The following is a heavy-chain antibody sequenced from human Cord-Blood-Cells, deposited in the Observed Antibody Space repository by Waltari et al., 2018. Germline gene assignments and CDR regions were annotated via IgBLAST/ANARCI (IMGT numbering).Heavy chain of an antibody. J-gene: IGHJ6*03. V-gene: IGHV1-69*09. Sequence: QVQLVQSGAEVKKPGSSVKVSCKASGGTFSSYAISWVRQAPGQGLEWMGRIIPILGIANYAQKFQGRVTITADKSTSTAYMELSSLRSEDTAVYYCARDGVAGSGYFSVPNYYYYYMDVWGKGTTVTVSS. CDR2: IIPILGIA. CDR1: GGTFSSYA. D-gene: IGHD3-3*01. CDR3: ARDGVAGSGYFSVPNYYYYYMDV.